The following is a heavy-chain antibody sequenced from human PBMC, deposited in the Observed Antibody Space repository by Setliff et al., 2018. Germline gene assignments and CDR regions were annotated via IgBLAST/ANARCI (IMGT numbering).Heavy chain of an antibody. D-gene: IGHD3-3*01. V-gene: IGHV4-39*07. J-gene: IGHJ4*02. CDR2: VSFSGSA. Sequence: SETLSLTCTVSGASVTSFDYYWSWIRQPPGKGLEWVGSVSFSGSAYFSPSLKSRVAISVDTAENQVSLKVNSVTAADTGVYYCARLNFWSGFWYFTLWGQGTPVTVSS. CDR1: GASVTSFDYY. CDR3: ARLNFWSGFWYFTL.